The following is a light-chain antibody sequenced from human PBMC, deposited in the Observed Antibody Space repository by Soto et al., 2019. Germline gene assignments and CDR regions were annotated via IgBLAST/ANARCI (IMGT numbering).Light chain of an antibody. CDR3: QSYDSGLSGSRV. V-gene: IGLV1-40*01. J-gene: IGLJ1*01. CDR1: SSSIGAGYD. CDR2: HNS. Sequence: QSALTQPPSVSVSPGQRVTISCAGSSSSIGAGYDVHWYQQLPGTAPKLLIYHNSNRPSGVPDRFSGSKSGTSASLAITGLQAEDEADYYCQSYDSGLSGSRVFGTGTKVTVL.